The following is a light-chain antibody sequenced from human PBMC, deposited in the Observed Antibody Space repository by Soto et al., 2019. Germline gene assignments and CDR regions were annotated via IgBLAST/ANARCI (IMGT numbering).Light chain of an antibody. Sequence: DIQMTQSPSSLSASVGYRVTITFRASQSISSYLNWYQQKPGKAPKLLIYAASSLESGVPSRFSGSGSGTEFTLTITSLQPDDFATYYCQQYNSYPWTFGQGTKVDI. CDR3: QQYNSYPWT. J-gene: IGKJ1*01. CDR2: AAS. CDR1: QSISSY. V-gene: IGKV1-5*01.